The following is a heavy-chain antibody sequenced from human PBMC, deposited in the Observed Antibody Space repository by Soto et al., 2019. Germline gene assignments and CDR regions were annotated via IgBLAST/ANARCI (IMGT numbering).Heavy chain of an antibody. CDR3: ARSVAVPGAHIDY. V-gene: IGHV4-59*11. CDR1: GGSIFSHL. Sequence: SETLSLTCTVSGGSIFSHLWSWIRQPPGKGLEWIGYVSHSGSTTHNPSLKSRVSISVDTSKNEFSLRLSSVTAADTAVYFCARSVAVPGAHIDYWGQGTQVTVSS. D-gene: IGHD6-19*01. J-gene: IGHJ4*02. CDR2: VSHSGST.